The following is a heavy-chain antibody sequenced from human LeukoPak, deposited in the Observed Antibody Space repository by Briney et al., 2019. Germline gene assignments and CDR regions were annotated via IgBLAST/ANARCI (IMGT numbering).Heavy chain of an antibody. V-gene: IGHV3-48*02. Sequence: GGSLRLSCAASGFTFSSYSMNWVRKATGKGLEWVSYISSDSRTIYYADSVKGRFTISRDNAKNSLYLQMKSLRDEDTAVYYCARYGSGTSYITNYFDYWGQGTLVTVSS. D-gene: IGHD3-10*01. J-gene: IGHJ4*02. CDR1: GFTFSSYS. CDR3: ARYGSGTSYITNYFDY. CDR2: ISSDSRTI.